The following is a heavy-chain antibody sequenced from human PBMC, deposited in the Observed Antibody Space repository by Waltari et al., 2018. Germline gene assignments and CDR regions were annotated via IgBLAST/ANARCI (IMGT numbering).Heavy chain of an antibody. CDR2: ISGSGGST. CDR3: AKRPSGSSGGGDY. D-gene: IGHD3-10*01. J-gene: IGHJ4*02. CDR1: GFTFSSYA. Sequence: EVQLLESGGGLVQPGGSLRLSCAASGFTFSSYAMSWVRQAPGEGREWVSAISGSGGSTYYADSVKGRFTISRDNSKNTLYLQMNSLRAEDTAVYYCAKRPSGSSGGGDYWGQGTLVTVSS. V-gene: IGHV3-23*01.